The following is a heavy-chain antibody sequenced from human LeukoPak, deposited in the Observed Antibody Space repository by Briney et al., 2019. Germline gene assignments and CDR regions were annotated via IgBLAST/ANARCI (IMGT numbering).Heavy chain of an antibody. CDR3: AIASTTCED. D-gene: IGHD1-14*01. J-gene: IGHJ4*02. CDR1: GGSITSYY. Sequence: KPSETLSLTCSVSGGSITSYYWSWIRQPPGKGLEWIGHVSDGGRTNYSPSLRSRVSISVDTSKNQFSLKLNSVTAADTAVYFCAIASTTCEDWGQGTLVTVSS. CDR2: VSDGGRT. V-gene: IGHV4-59*01.